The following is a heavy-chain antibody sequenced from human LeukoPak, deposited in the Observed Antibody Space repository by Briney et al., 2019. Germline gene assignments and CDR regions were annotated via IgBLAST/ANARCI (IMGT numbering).Heavy chain of an antibody. CDR2: VSSSSSYI. CDR1: GFTFSSYS. V-gene: IGHV3-21*01. Sequence: PGGSLRLSCAASGFTFSSYSMNWVRQAPGKGLEWVSSVSSSSSYIYYADSVKGRFTISRDNAKNSLYLQMNSLRDEDTAVYYCARDPGGIAVAGTNFDYWGQGTLVTVSS. CDR3: ARDPGGIAVAGTNFDY. J-gene: IGHJ4*02. D-gene: IGHD6-13*01.